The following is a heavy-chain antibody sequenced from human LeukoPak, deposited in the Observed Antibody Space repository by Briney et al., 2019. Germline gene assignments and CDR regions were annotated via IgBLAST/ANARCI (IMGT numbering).Heavy chain of an antibody. V-gene: IGHV3-30-3*01. CDR3: ARPSRIAVAGAFDY. CDR2: ISYDGSNK. J-gene: IGHJ4*02. Sequence: PGGSLRLSCAASGFTFSSYAMHWVRQAPGKGLEWVAVISYDGSNKYYADSVKGRFTISRDNSKNTLYLQMNSLRAEDTAVYYCARPSRIAVAGAFDYWGQGTLVTVSS. CDR1: GFTFSSYA. D-gene: IGHD6-19*01.